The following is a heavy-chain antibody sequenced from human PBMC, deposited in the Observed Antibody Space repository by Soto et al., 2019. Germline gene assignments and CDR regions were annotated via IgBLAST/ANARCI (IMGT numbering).Heavy chain of an antibody. V-gene: IGHV3-15*01. D-gene: IGHD1-26*01. J-gene: IGHJ3*02. Sequence: GGSLRLSCAASGFTFSNAWMSWVRQAPGKGLEWVGRIKSKTDGGTTDYAAPVKGRFTISRDDSKNTLYLQMNSLKTEDTAVYYCTTEDAIEATKGYDAFDIWGQGTMVTVSS. CDR2: IKSKTDGGTT. CDR3: TTEDAIEATKGYDAFDI. CDR1: GFTFSNAW.